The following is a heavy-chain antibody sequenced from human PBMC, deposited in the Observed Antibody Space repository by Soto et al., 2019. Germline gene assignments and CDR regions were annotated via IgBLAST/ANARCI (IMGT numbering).Heavy chain of an antibody. CDR2: IYYSGST. CDR1: GGSISSGGYY. Sequence: SETLSLTCTVSGGSISSGGYYWSWIRQHPGKGLEWIGYIYYSGSTYYNPSLKSRVTISVDTSKNQFSLKLSSVTAADTAVYYCARGARPGSYYYYYGMDVWGQGTTGTVSS. CDR3: ARGARPGSYYYYYGMDV. D-gene: IGHD6-6*01. V-gene: IGHV4-31*03. J-gene: IGHJ6*02.